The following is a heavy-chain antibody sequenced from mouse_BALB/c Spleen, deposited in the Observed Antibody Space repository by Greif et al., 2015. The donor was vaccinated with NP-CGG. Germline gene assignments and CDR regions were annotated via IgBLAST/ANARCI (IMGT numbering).Heavy chain of an antibody. D-gene: IGHD4-1*01. CDR2: IYPGSGNT. CDR1: GYTFTDYY. V-gene: IGHV1-84*02. J-gene: IGHJ4*01. Sequence: LVESGPELVKPGASVKISCKASGYTFTDYYMNWVKQKPGQGLEWIGWIYPGSGNTKYNEKFKGKATLTVDTSSSTAYMQLSSLTSEDTAVYFCARRTGTEAMDYWGQGTSVTVSS. CDR3: ARRTGTEAMDY.